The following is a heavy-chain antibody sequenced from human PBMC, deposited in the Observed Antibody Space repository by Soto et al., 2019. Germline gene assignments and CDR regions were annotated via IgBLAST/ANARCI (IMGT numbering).Heavy chain of an antibody. J-gene: IGHJ6*02. CDR3: AKGSASSWYYYYYVMDL. CDR2: ISCNSGGI. CDR1: GFTFDDYA. Sequence: PGGSLRLSCAASGFTFDDYAMHLVRQAPRKGLEWVSCISCNSGGIAYADSVKGRFTISRDNAKNSLYLQMSSLRAEDTALYCCAKGSASSWYYYYYVMDLWGQGTTVTVSS. D-gene: IGHD6-13*01. V-gene: IGHV3-9*01.